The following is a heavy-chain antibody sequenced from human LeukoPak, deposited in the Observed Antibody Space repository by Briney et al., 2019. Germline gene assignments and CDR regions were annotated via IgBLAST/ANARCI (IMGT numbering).Heavy chain of an antibody. CDR3: AKAIADSYGSFDY. CDR2: ISGSGGST. J-gene: IGHJ4*02. Sequence: GGSLTLSCAASGFTFSNYAMSWVRQVPGKGLEWVSAISGSGGSTFYADSVKGRFTISRDNSKKTLYLQMNSLRAEDTAVYYCAKAIADSYGSFDYWGQGTLGTVSS. CDR1: GFTFSNYA. V-gene: IGHV3-23*01. D-gene: IGHD5-18*01.